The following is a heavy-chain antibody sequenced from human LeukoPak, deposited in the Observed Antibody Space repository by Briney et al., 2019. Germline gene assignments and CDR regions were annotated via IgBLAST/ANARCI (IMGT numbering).Heavy chain of an antibody. Sequence: ASVKVSCKASGYTFTNYGVSWVRQAPGQGLEWVGWISDYDGLTNYAQILQGRVTMTTDRSTSTAYMELRSLRSDDTAVYYCARYSFGLYYFDYWGQGTLVTVPS. J-gene: IGHJ4*02. CDR3: ARYSFGLYYFDY. D-gene: IGHD3/OR15-3a*01. V-gene: IGHV1-18*01. CDR1: GYTFTNYG. CDR2: ISDYDGLT.